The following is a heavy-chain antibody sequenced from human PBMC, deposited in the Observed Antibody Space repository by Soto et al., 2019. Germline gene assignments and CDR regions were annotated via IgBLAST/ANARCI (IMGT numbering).Heavy chain of an antibody. D-gene: IGHD3-22*01. J-gene: IGHJ1*01. CDR2: INPSGGST. CDR3: ARDLRGTYYYDSSGYRSLAVGH. CDR1: GYTFTSYY. Sequence: ASVKVSCKASGYTFTSYYMHWVRQAPGQGLEWMGIINPSGGSTSYAQKFQGRVTMNRDTSTSTVYMELSSLRSEDTAVYYCARDLRGTYYYDSSGYRSLAVGHWGQGTLVTVSS. V-gene: IGHV1-46*01.